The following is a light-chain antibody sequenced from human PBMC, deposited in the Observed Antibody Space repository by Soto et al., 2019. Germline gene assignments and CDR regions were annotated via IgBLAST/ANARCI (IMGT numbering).Light chain of an antibody. CDR3: AAWDDSLNGAV. CDR2: SNN. CDR1: SSNIGSNC. V-gene: IGLV1-44*01. Sequence: QSVLTQPPSASGTPGQRVTISCSGSSSNIGSNCVNWYRQLPGTAPKLLIYSNNQRPSGVPDRFSGSKSGTSASLAISGLQSEDEADYYCAAWDDSLNGAVFGGGTKLTVL. J-gene: IGLJ2*01.